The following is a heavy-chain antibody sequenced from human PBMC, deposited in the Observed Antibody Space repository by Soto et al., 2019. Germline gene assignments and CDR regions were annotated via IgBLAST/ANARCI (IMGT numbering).Heavy chain of an antibody. D-gene: IGHD3-3*01. J-gene: IGHJ6*03. V-gene: IGHV3-23*01. CDR3: AKDSRITIFGVVKGYYYMDV. CDR1: GFTFSSYA. CDR2: ISGSGGST. Sequence: PGGSLRLSCAASGFTFSSYAMSWVRQAPGKGLEWVSAISGSGGSTYYADSVKGRFTISRDNSKNTLYLQMNSLRAEDTAVYYCAKDSRITIFGVVKGYYYMDVWGKGTTVTVSS.